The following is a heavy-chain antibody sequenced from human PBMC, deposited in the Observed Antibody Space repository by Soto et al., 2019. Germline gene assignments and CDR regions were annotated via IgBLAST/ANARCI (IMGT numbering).Heavy chain of an antibody. CDR1: GDSFSSNSAS. CDR2: TYYKSNWNN. J-gene: IGHJ6*02. V-gene: IGHV6-1*01. Sequence: PSQTLSLTCAISGDSFSSNSASCTGIRQSPSRGLEWLGRTYYKSNWNNDYALSVKSRITINPDTSKNKFSLHLYSVTPEDTAVYYCAGVTWIRGMDVWGQGTPVTVSS. D-gene: IGHD2-2*03. CDR3: AGVTWIRGMDV.